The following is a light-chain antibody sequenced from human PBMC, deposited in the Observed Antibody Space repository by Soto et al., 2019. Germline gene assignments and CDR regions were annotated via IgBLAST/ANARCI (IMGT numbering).Light chain of an antibody. J-gene: IGKJ4*01. CDR2: GAS. Sequence: EIGLTQSPGSLSLSPGEGATLSCRASQFVSSGYLAWYQQRPGQPPRVLIYGASRRATGIPDRFSGSGSGTDFTLTISRLAPEDSAVYYCQKYGSSPLTFGGGTKVEIK. CDR1: QFVSSGY. CDR3: QKYGSSPLT. V-gene: IGKV3-20*01.